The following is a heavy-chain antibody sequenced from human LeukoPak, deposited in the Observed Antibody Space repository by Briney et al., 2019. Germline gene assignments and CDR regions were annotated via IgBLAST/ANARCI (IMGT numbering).Heavy chain of an antibody. J-gene: IGHJ4*02. CDR1: GFTFSSYV. CDR2: IRYDGTNK. D-gene: IGHD1-1*01. V-gene: IGHV3-30*02. Sequence: GGSLRLSCAASGFTFSSYVMHWVRQAPGKGLEWVAFIRYDGTNKYYADSVKGRFTISRDNSKNTLYLQMNSLRPEDTAVYYCAGNWQLDFWGQGTLVTVSS. CDR3: AGNWQLDF.